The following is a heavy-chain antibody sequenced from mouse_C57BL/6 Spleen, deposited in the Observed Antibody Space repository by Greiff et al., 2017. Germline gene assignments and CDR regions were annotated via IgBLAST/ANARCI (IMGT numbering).Heavy chain of an antibody. CDR3: ARRAGGSSPYYYAMDY. Sequence: EVQLQQSGPELVKPGASVKISCKASGYSFTGYYMNWVKQSPEKSLEWIGEINPSTGGTTYNQKFKAKATLTVDKSSSTAYMQLKSLTSEDSAVYYCARRAGGSSPYYYAMDYWGQGTSVTVSS. CDR2: INPSTGGT. CDR1: GYSFTGYY. D-gene: IGHD1-1*01. V-gene: IGHV1-42*01. J-gene: IGHJ4*01.